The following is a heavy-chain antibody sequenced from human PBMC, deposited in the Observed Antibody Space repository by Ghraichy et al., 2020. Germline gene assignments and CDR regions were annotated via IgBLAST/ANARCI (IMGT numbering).Heavy chain of an antibody. Sequence: ESLNISCTVSGGSVSSGTNFWSWIRQPPGKGLEWIGYIYYTGITNYNPSLKSRVTISVDTSKNQFSLKVTSVTAADTAVYYCARGIQTDYYYYGMDVWGQGTTVTVSS. CDR2: IYYTGIT. D-gene: IGHD5-18*01. CDR1: GGSVSSGTNF. CDR3: ARGIQTDYYYYGMDV. J-gene: IGHJ6*02. V-gene: IGHV4-61*01.